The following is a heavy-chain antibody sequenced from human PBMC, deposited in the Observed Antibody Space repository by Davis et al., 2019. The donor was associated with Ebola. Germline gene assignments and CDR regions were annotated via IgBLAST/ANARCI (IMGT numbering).Heavy chain of an antibody. V-gene: IGHV3-53*01. CDR2: IYSGGRT. CDR3: ARDGDGTYYDYYYYMDV. J-gene: IGHJ6*03. Sequence: GESLKISCAASGLTVSSNYMNWVRQAPGKGLEWVSVIYSGGRTYYADSVKGRFTISRDNSKNTMYLQLNSLRVEDTAVYFCARDGDGTYYDYYYYMDVWGKGTTVTVSS. D-gene: IGHD1-26*01. CDR1: GLTVSSNY.